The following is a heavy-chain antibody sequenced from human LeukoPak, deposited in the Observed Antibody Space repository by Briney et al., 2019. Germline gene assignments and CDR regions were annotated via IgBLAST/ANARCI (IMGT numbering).Heavy chain of an antibody. D-gene: IGHD2-15*01. Sequence: GGSLRLSCAASGFSFSPYSMNWVRQAPGKGLEWVSYISSSSSTIYYADSVKGRFTISRDTAKNSLYLQMNSLRAEDTAAYYCARDLLYCSGGSCHNWFDPWGQGTLVTVSS. CDR1: GFSFSPYS. V-gene: IGHV3-48*01. J-gene: IGHJ5*02. CDR3: ARDLLYCSGGSCHNWFDP. CDR2: ISSSSSTI.